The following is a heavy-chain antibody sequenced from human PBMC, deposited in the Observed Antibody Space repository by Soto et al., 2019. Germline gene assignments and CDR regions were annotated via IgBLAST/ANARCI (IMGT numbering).Heavy chain of an antibody. Sequence: ASVKVSCKVSGYAFTTLYMHWVRQAPGQGLEWMGIINPGDSSATYAQKFEGRVTMTRDTSTSTVYMDLSSLTSEDTAVYYCVRDHPGHWGQGTLVTVSS. CDR2: INPGDSSA. CDR3: VRDHPGH. J-gene: IGHJ4*02. CDR1: GYAFTTLY. V-gene: IGHV1-46*01.